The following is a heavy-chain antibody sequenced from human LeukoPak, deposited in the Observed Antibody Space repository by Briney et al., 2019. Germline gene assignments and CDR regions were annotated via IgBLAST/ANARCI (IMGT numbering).Heavy chain of an antibody. J-gene: IGHJ6*03. D-gene: IGHD1-26*01. CDR3: ARGVGRLSGSYPNYYMDV. Sequence: ASVKVSCKASGYSFPSYGISWMQQAPGQGLEWMGWISAYNGNTKYAQKLQGRVTMTTDTSTTTAYMELRSLRSDDTAAFYCARGVGRLSGSYPNYYMDVWGKGTTVTVSS. CDR2: ISAYNGNT. V-gene: IGHV1-18*01. CDR1: GYSFPSYG.